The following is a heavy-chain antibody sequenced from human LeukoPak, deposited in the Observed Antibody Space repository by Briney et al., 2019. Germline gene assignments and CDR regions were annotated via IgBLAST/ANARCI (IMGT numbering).Heavy chain of an antibody. CDR3: AKNLLGSESFSWHSDL. Sequence: GGSLRLSCAASGFSFSNYGMSWVRQAPGKGLAWVSSITGSGGRTRVDSVKDRFTISRGNSKNMLYLQMNSLRADDTAVYFCAKNLLGSESFSWHSDLWGRGTLVTVSS. J-gene: IGHJ2*01. V-gene: IGHV3-23*01. D-gene: IGHD1-26*01. CDR1: GFSFSNYG. CDR2: ITGSGGRT.